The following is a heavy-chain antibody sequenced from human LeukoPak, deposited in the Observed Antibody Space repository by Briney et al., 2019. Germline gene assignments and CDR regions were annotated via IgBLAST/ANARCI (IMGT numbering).Heavy chain of an antibody. CDR3: AKEGEYYGSGSYYDVAGYFYYGMDV. V-gene: IGHV3-30*18. J-gene: IGHJ6*02. Sequence: PGRSLRLSCAASGFTFSSYGMHWVRQAPGKGLEWVAVISYDGSNKYYADSVKGRFTISRDNSKNTLYLQMNSLRAEDTAVYYCAKEGEYYGSGSYYDVAGYFYYGMDVWGQGTTVIVSS. CDR2: ISYDGSNK. D-gene: IGHD3-10*01. CDR1: GFTFSSYG.